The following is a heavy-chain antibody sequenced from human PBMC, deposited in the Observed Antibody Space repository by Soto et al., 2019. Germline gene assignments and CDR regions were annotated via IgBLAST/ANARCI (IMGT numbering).Heavy chain of an antibody. CDR2: ISSNGGST. J-gene: IGHJ3*02. CDR3: ARALPPREYSGYDRSRYAFAI. V-gene: IGHV3-64*01. Sequence: GGSLRLCCAASGFTFSSYAMHWVRQAPGKGLEYVSAISSNGGSTYYANSVKGRFTISRDNSKNTLYLEMGSLRAEDMAVYYCARALPPREYSGYDRSRYAFAIWGQGTMVTVSS. CDR1: GFTFSSYA. D-gene: IGHD5-12*01.